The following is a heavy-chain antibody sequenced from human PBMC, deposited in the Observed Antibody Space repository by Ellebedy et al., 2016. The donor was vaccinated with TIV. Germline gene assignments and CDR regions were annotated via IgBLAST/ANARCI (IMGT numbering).Heavy chain of an antibody. V-gene: IGHV4-34*01. CDR1: GGSVSAHY. CDR2: INHSGNTAYT. J-gene: IGHJ4*02. D-gene: IGHD3-16*01. CDR3: ARGREGGVYFDH. Sequence: MPSETLSLTCAVYGGSVSAHYWSWIRQPPGKGLEWTGEINHSGNTAYTNYNPSLKSPVSMSLDTSKNQFSLKLSSVTAADTAVYYCARGREGGVYFDHWGQGTLVTVSS.